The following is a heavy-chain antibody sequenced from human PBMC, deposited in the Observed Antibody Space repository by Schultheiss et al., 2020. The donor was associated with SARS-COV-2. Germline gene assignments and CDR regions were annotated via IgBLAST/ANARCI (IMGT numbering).Heavy chain of an antibody. D-gene: IGHD5-18*01. CDR2: IYYSGST. CDR3: ARIRGYSYGPNYYYYGMDV. Sequence: SETLSLTCTVSGGSISSSNYYWGWIRQTPGKGLEWIGYIYYSGSTYYNPSLKSRVTISVDTSKNQFSLKLSSVTAADTAVYYCARIRGYSYGPNYYYYGMDVWGQGTTVTVSS. J-gene: IGHJ6*02. CDR1: GGSISSSNYY. V-gene: IGHV4-39*07.